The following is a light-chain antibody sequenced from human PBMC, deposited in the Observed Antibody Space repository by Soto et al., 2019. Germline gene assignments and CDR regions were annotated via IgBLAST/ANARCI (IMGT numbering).Light chain of an antibody. CDR3: KQYGGSVPIT. V-gene: IGKV3-20*01. J-gene: IGKJ5*01. Sequence: EIVLTQSPGTLSLSPGERATLSCRASQSVSSAYLAGDQQKPGEAPRLLISGASSSATGIPDRLSGSGSGTDCSLTISGLEPEDFAVYYCKQYGGSVPITFGQGTRLDIK. CDR1: QSVSSAY. CDR2: GAS.